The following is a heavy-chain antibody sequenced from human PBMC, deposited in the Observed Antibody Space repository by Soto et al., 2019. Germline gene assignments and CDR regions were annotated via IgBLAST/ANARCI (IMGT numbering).Heavy chain of an antibody. CDR1: GFTFSSYA. Sequence: QVQLVESGGGVVQPGRSLRLSCAASGFTFSSYAMHWVRQAPGKGLEWVAVISYDGSNKYYADSVKGRFTISRDNSKNTRYLQMNSLRAEDTAVYYCARDGYVWGSYRSPLDYWGQGNLVTVSS. D-gene: IGHD3-16*02. J-gene: IGHJ4*02. CDR3: ARDGYVWGSYRSPLDY. CDR2: ISYDGSNK. V-gene: IGHV3-30-3*01.